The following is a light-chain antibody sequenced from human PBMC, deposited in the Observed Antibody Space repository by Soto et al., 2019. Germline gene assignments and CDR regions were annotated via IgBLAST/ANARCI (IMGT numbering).Light chain of an antibody. Sequence: DIHMTQSPSTLSASVGDRVTITCRASQSISKYLAWYQQKPGKAPNLLIYKASNLQSGVPSRFSGSGSGTEFTLTISSLQPDDFATYYCQQYDSHPRTFGQGTKVDIK. CDR3: QQYDSHPRT. J-gene: IGKJ1*01. CDR2: KAS. V-gene: IGKV1-5*03. CDR1: QSISKY.